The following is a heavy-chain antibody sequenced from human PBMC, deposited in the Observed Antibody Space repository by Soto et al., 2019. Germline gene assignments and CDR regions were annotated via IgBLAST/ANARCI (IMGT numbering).Heavy chain of an antibody. D-gene: IGHD1-1*01. V-gene: IGHV1-69*05. CDR2: IIPIFGTA. J-gene: IGHJ4*02. CDR1: GGTFSSYA. CDR3: RSWNDALYDY. Sequence: QVQLVQSGAEVKKPGSSVKVSCKASGGTFSSYAISWVRQAPGQGLEWMGGIIPIFGTANYAQKFQGRVTSTRDESTRTAYMELRSVRSEDTAVYCCRSWNDALYDYWGQGSLVTVSS.